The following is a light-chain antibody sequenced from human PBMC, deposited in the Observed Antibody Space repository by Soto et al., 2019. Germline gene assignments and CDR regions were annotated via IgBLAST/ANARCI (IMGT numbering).Light chain of an antibody. CDR1: QSVSSNY. Sequence: EIVLTQSPGTLSLSPGERATLSCRASQSVSSNYLAWYQHKPGQAPRLLIFAASSRATGIPDKFSGSGSGTHFTLTISRLEPDDFALYYCQQYGRSPPYTFG. J-gene: IGKJ2*01. CDR2: AAS. V-gene: IGKV3-20*01. CDR3: QQYGRSPPYT.